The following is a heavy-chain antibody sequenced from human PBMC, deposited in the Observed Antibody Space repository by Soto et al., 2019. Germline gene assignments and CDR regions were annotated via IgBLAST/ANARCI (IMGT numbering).Heavy chain of an antibody. CDR2: ISQKGDNI. CDR1: GFTFSNHY. D-gene: IGHD1-1*01. J-gene: IGHJ6*02. Sequence: EAQLLESGGGLVQPGGSLRLSCAASGFTFSNHYMDWVRQAPGKGLEWVSVISQKGDNIQYAESVKGRFTISRDNSKNTLYLQMNSLRADDTALYYCAKDLHWYGMDVWGQGTTVTVSS. V-gene: IGHV3-23*01. CDR3: AKDLHWYGMDV.